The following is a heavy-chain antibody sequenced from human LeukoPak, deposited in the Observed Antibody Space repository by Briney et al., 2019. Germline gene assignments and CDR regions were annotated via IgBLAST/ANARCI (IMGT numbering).Heavy chain of an antibody. J-gene: IGHJ4*02. CDR3: ARDRRVVPAAPSDY. CDR1: GFTFSSYA. D-gene: IGHD2-2*01. V-gene: IGHV3-30-3*01. CDR2: ISYNGSNK. Sequence: PGGSLRLSCAASGFTFSSYAVHWVRQAPGKGLEWVAVISYNGSNKYYADSVKGRFTISRDNSKNTLYLQMNSLRAEDTAVYYCARDRRVVPAAPSDYWGQGTLVTVSS.